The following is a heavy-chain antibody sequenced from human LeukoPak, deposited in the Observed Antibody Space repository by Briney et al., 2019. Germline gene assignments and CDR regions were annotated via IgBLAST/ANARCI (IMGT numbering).Heavy chain of an antibody. J-gene: IGHJ3*02. D-gene: IGHD5-24*01. CDR3: ARDGEKFDAFDI. Sequence: SETLSLTCTASGGSISSHYWSWIRQPPGKGLEWIGYIYYSGSTNYNPSLKSRVTISVDTSKNQFSLKLSSVTAADTAVYYCARDGEKFDAFDIWGQGTMVTVSS. CDR2: IYYSGST. CDR1: GGSISSHY. V-gene: IGHV4-59*11.